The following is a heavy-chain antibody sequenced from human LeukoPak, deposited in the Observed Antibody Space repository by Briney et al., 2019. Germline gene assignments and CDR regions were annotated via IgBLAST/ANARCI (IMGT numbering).Heavy chain of an antibody. D-gene: IGHD6-13*01. Sequence: GGSLRLSCAASGFTFSSYSMNWLRQAPGKGLEWVSSISSSSSYIYYADSVKGRFTISRDNAKNSLYLQMNSLRAEDTAVYYCARDGRYSSSWSYYFDYWGQGTLVTVSS. CDR2: ISSSSSYI. J-gene: IGHJ4*02. V-gene: IGHV3-21*01. CDR1: GFTFSSYS. CDR3: ARDGRYSSSWSYYFDY.